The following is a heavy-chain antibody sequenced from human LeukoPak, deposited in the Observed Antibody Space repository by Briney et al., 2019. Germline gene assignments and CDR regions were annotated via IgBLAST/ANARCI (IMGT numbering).Heavy chain of an antibody. Sequence: GGSLRLSCAASGFTFSSYWMSWVRQAPGKGLEWVANIKQDGSEKYCVDSVKGRFTISRDNAKNSLYLQMNSLRAEDTAVYYCARDISTGGRWLQFYYYYGMDVWGQGTTVTVSS. J-gene: IGHJ6*02. CDR1: GFTFSSYW. CDR2: IKQDGSEK. V-gene: IGHV3-7*03. CDR3: ARDISTGGRWLQFYYYYGMDV. D-gene: IGHD5-24*01.